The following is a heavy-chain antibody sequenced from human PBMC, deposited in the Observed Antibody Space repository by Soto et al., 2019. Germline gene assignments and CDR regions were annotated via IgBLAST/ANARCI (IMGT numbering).Heavy chain of an antibody. CDR1: GFTFTTYA. CDR3: AKGPNEVITRCFDP. D-gene: IGHD3-22*01. CDR2: ISGSGART. J-gene: IGHJ5*02. V-gene: IGHV3-23*01. Sequence: EVQLLESGGGLAQPGGSLRLSCAASGFTFTTYAMGWVRQAPGKGPEWVSAISGSGARTYYSDSVKGRFTISRDNSKDMVYLQMSSLRAEDTAIYYCAKGPNEVITRCFDPWGQGTLVTVSS.